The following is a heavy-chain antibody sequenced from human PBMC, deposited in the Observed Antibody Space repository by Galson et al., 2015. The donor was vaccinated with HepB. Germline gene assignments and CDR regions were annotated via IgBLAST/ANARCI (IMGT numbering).Heavy chain of an antibody. CDR1: GYTFTSYG. D-gene: IGHD5-12*01. CDR2: ISAYDGNT. CDR3: ARDRRLSGYDYDGAPGYYYYGMDV. J-gene: IGHJ6*02. Sequence: QSGAEVKKPGESLKISCKASGYTFTSYGISWVRQAPGQGLEWMGWISAYDGNTNYAQKLQGRVTMTTDTSTSTAYMELRSLRSDDTAVYYCARDRRLSGYDYDGAPGYYYYGMDVWGQGTTVTVSS. V-gene: IGHV1-18*04.